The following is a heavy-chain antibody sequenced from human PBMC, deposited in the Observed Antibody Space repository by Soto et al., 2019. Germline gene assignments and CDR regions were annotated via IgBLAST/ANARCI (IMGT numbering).Heavy chain of an antibody. J-gene: IGHJ4*02. V-gene: IGHV3-74*01. Sequence: GGSVRLSCSASGFTFSNYWMHWVRQGPGKGLVWVARLNIDGSTRNYADSVKGRFTISRDNAQNTLFLQMNSLSAEDTAVYYWAMYGHAGAASSTVVTFDYWGQGTLVTVSS. CDR1: GFTFSNYW. CDR3: AMYGHAGAASSTVVTFDY. D-gene: IGHD2-21*02. CDR2: LNIDGSTR.